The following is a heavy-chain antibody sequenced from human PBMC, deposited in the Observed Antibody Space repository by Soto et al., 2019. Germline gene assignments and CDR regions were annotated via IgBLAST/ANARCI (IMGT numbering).Heavy chain of an antibody. D-gene: IGHD2-2*01. Sequence: ASVKVSCKASGYTFTSYAMHWVRQAPGQRLEWMGWINAGNGNTKYSQKFQGRVTITRDTSASTAYMELSSLRSEDTAVYYCATSYCSSTSCYAIDYWGQGTLVTVSS. V-gene: IGHV1-3*01. CDR2: INAGNGNT. CDR1: GYTFTSYA. J-gene: IGHJ4*02. CDR3: ATSYCSSTSCYAIDY.